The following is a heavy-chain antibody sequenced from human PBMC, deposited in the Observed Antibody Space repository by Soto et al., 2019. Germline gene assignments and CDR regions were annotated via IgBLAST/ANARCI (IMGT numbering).Heavy chain of an antibody. D-gene: IGHD5-12*01. Sequence: QVQLVQSGAEVKKPGASVKVSCKASGYTFTSYGISWVRQAPGQGLEWMGWISAYNGNTNSAQKLQGRVTMTTDTSTSIANMELRSLRSDDTAVYYFARAHHPVVANPWGQGTLVTVSS. CDR1: GYTFTSYG. CDR3: ARAHHPVVANP. J-gene: IGHJ5*02. CDR2: ISAYNGNT. V-gene: IGHV1-18*01.